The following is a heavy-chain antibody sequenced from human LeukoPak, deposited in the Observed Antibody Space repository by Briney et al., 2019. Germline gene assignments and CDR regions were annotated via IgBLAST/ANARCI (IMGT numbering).Heavy chain of an antibody. Sequence: ASVKVSCKASGYIFTGYYMHWVRQAPGQGLEWMGWINPNSGDTNYAQKFQGRVTMTRDTSISTAYMELSRLRSDDTAVYYCARSRTTHCGGDCYDYYYYYMDVWGKGTTVTVSS. V-gene: IGHV1-2*02. J-gene: IGHJ6*03. D-gene: IGHD2-21*02. CDR2: INPNSGDT. CDR1: GYIFTGYY. CDR3: ARSRTTHCGGDCYDYYYYYMDV.